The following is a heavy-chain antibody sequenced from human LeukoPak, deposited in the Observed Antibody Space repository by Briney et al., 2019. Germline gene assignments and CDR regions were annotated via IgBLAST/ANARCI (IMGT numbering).Heavy chain of an antibody. D-gene: IGHD6-13*01. CDR2: IIPIFGTA. V-gene: IGHV1-69*13. Sequence: SVKVSCKASGYTFTSYAMNWVRQAPGQGLEWMGGIIPIFGTANYAQKFQGRVTITADESTSTAYMELSSLRSEDTAVYYCARDSGSSYKRTKFDYWGQGTLVTVSS. J-gene: IGHJ4*02. CDR3: ARDSGSSYKRTKFDY. CDR1: GYTFTSYA.